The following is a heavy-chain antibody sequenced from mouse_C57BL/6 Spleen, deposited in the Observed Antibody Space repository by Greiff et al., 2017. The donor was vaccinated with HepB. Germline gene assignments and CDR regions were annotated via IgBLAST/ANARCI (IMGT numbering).Heavy chain of an antibody. CDR3: ARSDSGLDYAMDY. CDR1: GFNIKDYY. D-gene: IGHD3-2*02. V-gene: IGHV14-2*01. CDR2: IDPEDGET. J-gene: IGHJ4*01. Sequence: VQLQQSGAELVKPGASVKLSCTASGFNIKDYYMHWVKQRTEQGLAWIGRIDPEDGETKYAPKFQGKATITADTSSNTAYRQLSSLTSKDTAVYYCARSDSGLDYAMDYWGQGTSVPVSS.